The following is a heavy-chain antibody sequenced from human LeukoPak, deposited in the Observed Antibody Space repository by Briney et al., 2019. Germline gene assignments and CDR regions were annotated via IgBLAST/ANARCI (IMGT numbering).Heavy chain of an antibody. CDR1: GFTFSSYG. D-gene: IGHD6-13*01. CDR3: ASQQLNDAFDI. Sequence: GSLRLSCAASGFTFSSYGMTWVRQPPGKGLEWIGYIYYSGSTNYNPSLKSRVTISVDTSKNQFSLKLSSVTAADTAVYYCASQQLNDAFDIWGQGTMVTVSS. CDR2: IYYSGST. J-gene: IGHJ3*02. V-gene: IGHV4-59*01.